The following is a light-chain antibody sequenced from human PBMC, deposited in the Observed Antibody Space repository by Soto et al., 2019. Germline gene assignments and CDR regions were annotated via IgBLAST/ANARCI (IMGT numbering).Light chain of an antibody. V-gene: IGKV3-20*01. CDR2: GAS. Sequence: IVLTQSPVTLSFSPEIRFTLSCRASHSVTPRLAWYQHKPGQAPTLLMSGASNRASGVPVRFSGSGSGTDFTLTITRLEPEDFALYYCQQYGGSPITFGLGTRLEIK. CDR3: QQYGGSPIT. J-gene: IGKJ5*01. CDR1: HSVTPR.